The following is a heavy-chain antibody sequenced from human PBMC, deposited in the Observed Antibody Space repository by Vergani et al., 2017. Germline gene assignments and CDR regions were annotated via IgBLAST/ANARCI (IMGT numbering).Heavy chain of an antibody. CDR1: GGSISSGDYY. CDR3: ARVRRDDSSGYYYYYGMDV. J-gene: IGHJ6*02. D-gene: IGHD3-22*01. V-gene: IGHV4-30-4*01. Sequence: QVQLQESGPGLVKPSQTLSLTCTVSGGSISSGDYYWSWIRQPPGKGLEWIGYIYYSWSTYSHPSLKSRVTISVDTSKNQFSLKLSSVTAADTAVYYCARVRRDDSSGYYYYYGMDVWGQGTTVTVSS. CDR2: IYYSWST.